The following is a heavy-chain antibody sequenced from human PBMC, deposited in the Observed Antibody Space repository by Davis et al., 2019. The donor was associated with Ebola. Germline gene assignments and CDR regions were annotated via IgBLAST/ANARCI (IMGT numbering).Heavy chain of an antibody. CDR2: IYYSGST. CDR1: SGSISSYY. J-gene: IGHJ5*02. CDR3: ARGAVSRGWFDP. Sequence: MPSETLSLTCTVSSGSISSYYWGWIRQPPGKGLEWIGSIYYSGSTYYNPSLKSRVTISVDTSKNQFSLKLSSVTAADTAVYYCARGAVSRGWFDPWGQGTLVTVSS. D-gene: IGHD3-10*01. V-gene: IGHV4-39*07.